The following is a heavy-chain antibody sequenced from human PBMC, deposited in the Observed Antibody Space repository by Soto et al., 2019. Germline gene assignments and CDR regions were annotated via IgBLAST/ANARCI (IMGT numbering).Heavy chain of an antibody. CDR1: GFTFSNYW. Sequence: EVQLVESGGGLVQPGGSLRLSCAASGFTFSNYWMHWVRQAPGKGLVWVSRVNGEGSSTFYADSVKGRFTISRDNAENTVFLQMDSLRAEDTAVYYCARDNWNTVWGQGTVVTVSS. CDR2: VNGEGSST. J-gene: IGHJ3*01. CDR3: ARDNWNTV. V-gene: IGHV3-74*01. D-gene: IGHD1-20*01.